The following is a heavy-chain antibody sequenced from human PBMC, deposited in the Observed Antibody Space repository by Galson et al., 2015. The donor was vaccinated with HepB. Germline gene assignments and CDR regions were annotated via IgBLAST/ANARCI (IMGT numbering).Heavy chain of an antibody. CDR2: ISANSGNT. D-gene: IGHD4/OR15-4a*01. V-gene: IGHV1-18*04. CDR1: GYTFTTNG. CDR3: ARERDYRFDY. J-gene: IGHJ4*02. Sequence: VKVSCKASGYTFTTNGISRVRQAPGQGLEWMGWISANSGNTKYAQNLQGRVTLTRDTSTSTAYLELRSLRSDDTAAYYCARERDYRFDYWGQGTLVTVSS.